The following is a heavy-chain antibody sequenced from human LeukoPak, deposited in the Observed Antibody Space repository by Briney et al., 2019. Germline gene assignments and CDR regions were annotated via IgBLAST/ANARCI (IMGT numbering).Heavy chain of an antibody. Sequence: GGSLRLSCAVSGLTLSNYGMSWVRQAPGKGLEWVAVISYDGSNKYYADSVKGRFTISRDNSKNTLYLQMNSLRAEDTAVYYCAKDGGWYGTASGDYWGQGTLVTVSS. D-gene: IGHD6-19*01. CDR1: GLTLSNYG. J-gene: IGHJ4*02. CDR3: AKDGGWYGTASGDY. CDR2: ISYDGSNK. V-gene: IGHV3-30*18.